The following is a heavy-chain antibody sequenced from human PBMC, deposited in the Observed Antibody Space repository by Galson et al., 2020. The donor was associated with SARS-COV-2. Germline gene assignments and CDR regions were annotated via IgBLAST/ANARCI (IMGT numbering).Heavy chain of an antibody. CDR2: VNSNSGAT. V-gene: IGHV1-2*02. D-gene: IGHD2-15*01. J-gene: IGHJ3*01. CDR1: GYNFIGYH. Sequence: ASVKVSCKASGYNFIGYHIHWVRQAPGQGLEWMGWVNSNSGATNYAQKFKGRVTMTKDTSISAAYMELSRLRSDDTAIYYCAREKDPTIDALDFWGQGTMVTVSS. CDR3: AREKDPTIDALDF.